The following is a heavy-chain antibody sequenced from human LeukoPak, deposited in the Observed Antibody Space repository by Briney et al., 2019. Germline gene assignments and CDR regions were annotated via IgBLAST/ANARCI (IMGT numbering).Heavy chain of an antibody. J-gene: IGHJ4*02. D-gene: IGHD3-9*01. CDR1: GFTFSSYA. Sequence: GGSLRLSCAASGFTFSSYAMSWVRQAPGKGLEWVSAISGSGGSTYYADSVKGRFTISRDNSKNTLYLQMNSLRAEDTAVYYCAKSFFVVSYYDILTGYGYFDYWGQGTLVTVSS. V-gene: IGHV3-23*01. CDR3: AKSFFVVSYYDILTGYGYFDY. CDR2: ISGSGGST.